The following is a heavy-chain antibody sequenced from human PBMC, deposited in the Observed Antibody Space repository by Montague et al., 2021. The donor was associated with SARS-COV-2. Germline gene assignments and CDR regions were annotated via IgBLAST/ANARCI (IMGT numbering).Heavy chain of an antibody. D-gene: IGHD1-1*01. J-gene: IGHJ4*02. Sequence: SLRLSCAASGFTFSSYGMHWVRQAPGKGLEWVAIIWYDGSKNYYADSVKGRFTISRDNSKNTLYLQMNTLRAEDTAVYYCAKGAWNDYWGQGTLVTVSS. CDR3: AKGAWNDY. CDR1: GFTFSSYG. CDR2: IWYDGSKN. V-gene: IGHV3-33*06.